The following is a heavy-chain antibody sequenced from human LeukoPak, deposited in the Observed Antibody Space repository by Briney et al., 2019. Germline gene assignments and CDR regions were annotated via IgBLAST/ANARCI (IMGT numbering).Heavy chain of an antibody. CDR1: GFTFSSYG. CDR3: TRGYCSGGSCHIPFDY. Sequence: QPGGSLRLSCAASGFTFSSYGMHWVRQAPGKGLVWVSRINGDGSSTSYADSVKGRFTISRDNAKSTLYLQMNSLRAEDTAVYYCTRGYCSGGSCHIPFDYWGQGTLVAVSS. V-gene: IGHV3-74*01. J-gene: IGHJ4*02. CDR2: INGDGSST. D-gene: IGHD2-15*01.